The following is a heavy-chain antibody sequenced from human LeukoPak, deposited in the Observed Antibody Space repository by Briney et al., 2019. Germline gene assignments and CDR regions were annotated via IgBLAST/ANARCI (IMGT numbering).Heavy chain of an antibody. D-gene: IGHD2-8*02. Sequence: ASVKVSCKAPGYTFTSYAMNWVRQAPGQGLEWMGWINPNSGGTSYAQNFQGRVTMTRDTSINTAYMEVSRLRSDDTAVYYCAREPYPPPWYYFDYWGQGTLVTVSS. J-gene: IGHJ4*02. V-gene: IGHV1-2*02. CDR2: INPNSGGT. CDR1: GYTFTSYA. CDR3: AREPYPPPWYYFDY.